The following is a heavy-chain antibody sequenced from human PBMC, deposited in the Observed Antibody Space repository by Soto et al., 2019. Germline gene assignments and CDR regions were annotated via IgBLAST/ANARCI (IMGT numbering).Heavy chain of an antibody. CDR2: IWYDGSNK. V-gene: IGHV3-33*08. J-gene: IGHJ4*02. Sequence: GGSLRLSCAASGFTFSSYSMNWVRQAPGKGLEWVAVIWYDGSNKYYADSVKGRFTISRDNSKNTLYLQMNSLRAEDTAVYYCARDSGSSFDYWGQGTLVTVSS. CDR3: ARDSGSSFDY. CDR1: GFTFSSYS. D-gene: IGHD6-6*01.